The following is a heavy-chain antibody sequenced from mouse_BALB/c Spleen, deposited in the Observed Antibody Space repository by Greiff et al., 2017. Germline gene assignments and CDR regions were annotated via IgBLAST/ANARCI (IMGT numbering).Heavy chain of an antibody. CDR3: ARAATMTPYYFDY. CDR2: IWSGGST. J-gene: IGHJ2*01. CDR1: GFSLTSYG. D-gene: IGHD2-4*01. Sequence: VHLVESGPGLVQPSQSLSITCTVSGFSLTSYGVHWVRQSPGKGLEWLGVIWSGGSTDYNAAFISRLSISKDNSKSQVFFKMNSLQANDTAIYYCARAATMTPYYFDYWGQGTTLTVSS. V-gene: IGHV2-2*02.